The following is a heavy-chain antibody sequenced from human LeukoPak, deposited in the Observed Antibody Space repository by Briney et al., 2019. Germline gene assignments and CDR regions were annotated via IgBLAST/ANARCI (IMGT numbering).Heavy chain of an antibody. CDR3: ARGSTGLPYYYTDV. Sequence: ASVKVSCKASGYTFTSYDINWVRQATGQGLEWMGWMNPKSGNTGYAQKFQGRVTITRNTSISTACMELISLRSEDTAVYYCARGSTGLPYYYTDVWGEGTTVTASS. CDR2: MNPKSGNT. J-gene: IGHJ6*03. D-gene: IGHD1-1*01. CDR1: GYTFTSYD. V-gene: IGHV1-8*03.